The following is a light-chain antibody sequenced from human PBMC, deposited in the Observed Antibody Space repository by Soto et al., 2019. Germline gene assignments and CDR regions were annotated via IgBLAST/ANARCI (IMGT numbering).Light chain of an antibody. V-gene: IGKV1-5*01. CDR3: QQYHSFSFT. CDR2: DVF. CDR1: QSITYW. J-gene: IGKJ2*01. Sequence: DIQMTQSPSSLSASVGDRVTITCRASQSITYWLAWYQQKPGRAPKLLIYDVFNLQSGVPSRFSGSGSGTEFTLNLSSLQPDDSETYYCQQYHSFSFTFGQGNKLEI.